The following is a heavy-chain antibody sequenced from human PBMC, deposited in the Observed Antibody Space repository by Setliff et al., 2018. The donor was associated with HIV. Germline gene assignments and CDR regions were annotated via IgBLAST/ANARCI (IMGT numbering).Heavy chain of an antibody. CDR1: GESLSAYY. CDR3: ARGRGPVGGDAIDI. Sequence: SQTLSLTCAVYGESLSAYYWTWIRQPPGKGLEWIGEISHGGSANYNPSLKSRVTISEDTSKNQFSLKLKSATAADTAVYYCARGRGPVGGDAIDIWGQGTMVTF. J-gene: IGHJ3*02. V-gene: IGHV4-34*01. D-gene: IGHD3-16*01. CDR2: ISHGGSA.